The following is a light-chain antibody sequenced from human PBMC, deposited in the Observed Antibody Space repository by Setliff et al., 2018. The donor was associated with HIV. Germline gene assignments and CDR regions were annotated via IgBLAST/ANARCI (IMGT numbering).Light chain of an antibody. Sequence: SVLTQPPSVSGAPGRRVTISCTGSSSNIGAGYDVNWYQQLPGTAPKLLIYGNNNRPSGVPDRFSGSKSGASASLAVTGLRAEDEADYYCQSYDSSLSGGVFGGGTKVTVL. J-gene: IGLJ2*01. CDR1: SSNIGAGYD. CDR3: QSYDSSLSGGV. CDR2: GNN. V-gene: IGLV1-40*01.